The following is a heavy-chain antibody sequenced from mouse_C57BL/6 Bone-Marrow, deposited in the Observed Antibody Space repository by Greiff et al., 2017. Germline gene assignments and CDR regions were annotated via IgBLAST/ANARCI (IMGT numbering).Heavy chain of an antibody. D-gene: IGHD3-2*02. CDR2: IRSKSNNYET. CDR3: VRQGRRSSGLFAY. J-gene: IGHJ3*01. CDR1: GFSFNTYA. V-gene: IGHV10-1*01. Sequence: EVQLVESGGGLVQPKGSLKLSCAASGFSFNTYAMNWVRQAPGKGLEWVARIRSKSNNYETYYADSVKDRFTISRDDSESMLYLQMNNLKTEDTAMYYCVRQGRRSSGLFAYWGQGTLVTVSA.